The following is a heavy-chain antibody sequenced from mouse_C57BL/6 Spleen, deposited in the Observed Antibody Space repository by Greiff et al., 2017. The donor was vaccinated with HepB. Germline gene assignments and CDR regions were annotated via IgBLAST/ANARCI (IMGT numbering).Heavy chain of an antibody. CDR1: GYTFTDYY. V-gene: IGHV1-19*01. D-gene: IGHD1-1*01. J-gene: IGHJ2*01. CDR3: ARHYYGSSYRFDY. CDR2: INPYNGGT. Sequence: EVQRVESGPVLVKPGASVKMSCKASGYTFTDYYMNWVKQSHGKSLEWIGVINPYNGGTSYNQKFKGKATLTVDKSSSTAYMELNSLTSEDSAVYYCARHYYGSSYRFDYWGQGTTLTVSS.